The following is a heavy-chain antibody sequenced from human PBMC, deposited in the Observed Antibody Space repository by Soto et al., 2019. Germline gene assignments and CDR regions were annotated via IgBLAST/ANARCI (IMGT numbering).Heavy chain of an antibody. D-gene: IGHD3-10*01. CDR3: AGGGVRGVVTRTRDYYGMDV. CDR1: GYNFTNYC. Sequence: GESLKISCKGSGYNFTNYCIGWVRQMPGKGLESMGIIYPGDSDTRYSPSFQGQVTISADKSISTAYLQWSSLKASDTAMYYCAGGGVRGVVTRTRDYYGMDVWGQGTTVTVPS. CDR2: IYPGDSDT. J-gene: IGHJ6*02. V-gene: IGHV5-51*01.